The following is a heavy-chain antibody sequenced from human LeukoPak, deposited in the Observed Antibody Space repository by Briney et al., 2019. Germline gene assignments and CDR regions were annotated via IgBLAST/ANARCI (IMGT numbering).Heavy chain of an antibody. D-gene: IGHD1-7*01. V-gene: IGHV3-15*04. CDR2: IVSKIDGGTT. CDR1: GFTFSNAW. CDR3: TTAEDWNYARKDV. J-gene: IGHJ6*02. Sequence: GGSLRLSCAASGFTFSNAWMSWVRQVPGKGLEWVGQIVSKIDGGTTDYAAPVKGRFTISRDDSKSTLYLQMNSLKIEDTAVYYCTTAEDWNYARKDVWGQGATVIVSS.